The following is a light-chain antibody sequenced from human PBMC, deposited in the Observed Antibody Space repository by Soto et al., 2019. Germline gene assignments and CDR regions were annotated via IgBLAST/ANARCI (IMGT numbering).Light chain of an antibody. CDR2: EVS. Sequence: QSVLTQPASVSGSPGQSITISCTGTSSDDGDYKYVSWYQQYPGKVPKLMIYEVSNRPSGVSNRFSGSKSGNTASLTISGLQAEDEADYYGSSYTISNPLIFGGGTKVTVL. CDR1: SSDDGDYKY. J-gene: IGLJ2*01. CDR3: SSYTISNPLI. V-gene: IGLV2-14*01.